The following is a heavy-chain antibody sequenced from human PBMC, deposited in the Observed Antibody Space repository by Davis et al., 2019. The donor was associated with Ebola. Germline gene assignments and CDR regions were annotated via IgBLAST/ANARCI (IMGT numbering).Heavy chain of an antibody. V-gene: IGHV3-74*01. CDR2: INSDGSST. CDR3: ARSTTVTPLDY. J-gene: IGHJ4*02. D-gene: IGHD4-11*01. CDR1: GFTFSSYW. Sequence: GESLKISCAASGFTFSSYWMHWVRQAPGKGLVWVSRINSDGSSTSYADSVKGRFTISRDNAKNTLYLQMNSLRAEDTAVYYCARSTTVTPLDYWGQGTLVTVSS.